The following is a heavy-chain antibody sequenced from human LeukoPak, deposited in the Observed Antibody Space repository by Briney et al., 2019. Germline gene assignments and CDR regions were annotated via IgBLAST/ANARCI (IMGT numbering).Heavy chain of an antibody. CDR3: ARAFTVTDQPFMDV. V-gene: IGHV4-34*01. J-gene: IGHJ6*03. CDR2: INHSGNT. D-gene: IGHD4-17*01. CDR1: GGSFSGYY. Sequence: SETLSLTCAVYGGSFSGYYWSWIRQPPGKGLEWIGEINHSGNTNYNPSLKSRVTISVDTSKNQFSLNLSSVTAADTSVYYCARAFTVTDQPFMDVWGRGTTVTVSS.